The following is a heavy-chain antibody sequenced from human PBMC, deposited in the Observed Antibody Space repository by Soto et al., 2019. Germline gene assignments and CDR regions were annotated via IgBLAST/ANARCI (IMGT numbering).Heavy chain of an antibody. Sequence: EVQLVESGGGLVKPGVSLRLSCAASGFTFSNACMSWVRQAPGKGLEWVGRIKSKTDGGTTDYAAPVKGRFTISRDDSKNTLYLQMNSLKTEDSAVYYCTTDVVPRYWSGSSCYPAVGPWGQGTLVTVSS. CDR2: IKSKTDGGTT. CDR3: TTDVVPRYWSGSSCYPAVGP. D-gene: IGHD2-15*01. CDR1: GFTFSNAC. V-gene: IGHV3-15*01. J-gene: IGHJ5*02.